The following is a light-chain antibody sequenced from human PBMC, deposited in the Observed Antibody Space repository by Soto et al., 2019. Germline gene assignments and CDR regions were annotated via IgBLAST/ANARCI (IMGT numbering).Light chain of an antibody. CDR3: QQYGSSPPIT. CDR2: GAS. J-gene: IGKJ4*01. CDR1: QSVSSRY. Sequence: EIVLTQSPGTLSLSPGERATLSCRASQSVSSRYLAWYQQKPGQAPRLLIYGASSRATGIPDRFRGGGSGTDFNLTISRLEPEDFAVYYCQQYGSSPPITFGGGTKVEGK. V-gene: IGKV3-20*01.